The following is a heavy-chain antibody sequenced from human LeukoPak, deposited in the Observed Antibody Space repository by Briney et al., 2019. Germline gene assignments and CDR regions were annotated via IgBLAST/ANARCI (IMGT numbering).Heavy chain of an antibody. CDR3: AKDRGAYSRGAYNWFDP. J-gene: IGHJ5*02. V-gene: IGHV3-23*01. Sequence: PGGSLRLSCAASGFTFSSYAMHWVRQAPGKGLEWVSAISGSGGSTYYADSVKGRFTISRDNSKNTLYLQMNSLRAEDTAVYYCAKDRGAYSRGAYNWFDPWGQGTLVTVSS. CDR1: GFTFSSYA. CDR2: ISGSGGST. D-gene: IGHD4-11*01.